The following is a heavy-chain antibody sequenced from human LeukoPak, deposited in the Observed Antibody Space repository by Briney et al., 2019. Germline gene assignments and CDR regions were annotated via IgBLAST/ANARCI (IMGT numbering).Heavy chain of an antibody. V-gene: IGHV4-31*03. D-gene: IGHD3-3*01. J-gene: IGHJ4*02. CDR3: TRVTIFGVPDYFDY. CDR1: GGSISSGGYY. CDR2: IYYRGST. Sequence: SQTLSLTCTVSGGSISSGGYYWSWIRQHPGKGLEWIGYIYYRGSTYYNPSLKSRVTISVDTSKNQFSLKLSSVTAADTAVYYCTRVTIFGVPDYFDYWGQGTLVTVSS.